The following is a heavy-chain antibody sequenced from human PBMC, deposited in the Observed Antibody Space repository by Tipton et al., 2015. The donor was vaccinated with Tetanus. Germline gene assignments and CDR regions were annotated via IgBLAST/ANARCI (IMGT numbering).Heavy chain of an antibody. Sequence: LRLSCTVSGGSISDKKYYWGWIRQAPGKGLEWIASIYFKGDTYYSPSLKSRLTLDVDTSQNLFSVKLTSVTTADTAVYYCARHLYGYWFDPWGPGALVTVSS. CDR1: GGSISDKKYY. V-gene: IGHV4-39*01. J-gene: IGHJ5*02. D-gene: IGHD2/OR15-2a*01. CDR3: ARHLYGYWFDP. CDR2: IYFKGDT.